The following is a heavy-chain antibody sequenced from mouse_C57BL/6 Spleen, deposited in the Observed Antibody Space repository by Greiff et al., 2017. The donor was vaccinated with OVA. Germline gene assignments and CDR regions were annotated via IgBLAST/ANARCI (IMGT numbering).Heavy chain of an antibody. V-gene: IGHV5-17*01. Sequence: DVHLVESGGGLVKPGGSLKLSCAASGFTFSDYGMHWVRQAPEKGLEWVAYISSGSSTIYYADTVKGRFTISRDNAKNTLFLQMTSLRSEDTAMYYCARHYDYDGYAMDYWGQGTSVTVSS. D-gene: IGHD2-4*01. CDR1: GFTFSDYG. CDR3: ARHYDYDGYAMDY. CDR2: ISSGSSTI. J-gene: IGHJ4*01.